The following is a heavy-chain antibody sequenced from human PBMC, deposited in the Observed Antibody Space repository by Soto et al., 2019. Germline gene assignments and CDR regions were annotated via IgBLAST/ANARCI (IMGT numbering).Heavy chain of an antibody. CDR2: IIPIFGTA. CDR1: ACTFSSYA. Sequence: SGKVCCEASACTFSSYAISWVRESPGQGLEWMGGIIPIFGTANYAQKFQGRVTITADKSTSTAYMELSSLRSEDTAVYYCARVPYSSSWRPVWFDPWGQGTLVTVSS. D-gene: IGHD6-13*01. J-gene: IGHJ5*02. CDR3: ARVPYSSSWRPVWFDP. V-gene: IGHV1-69*06.